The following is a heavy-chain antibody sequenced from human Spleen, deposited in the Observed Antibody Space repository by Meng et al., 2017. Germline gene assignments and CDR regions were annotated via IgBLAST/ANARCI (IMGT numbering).Heavy chain of an antibody. CDR1: VDSVSSNIAG. CDR3: GSDLNAGVDY. Sequence: VQLQQSGSRLVQHSQTLSLPRAISVDSVSSNIAGWNWIRQSPSRGLEWLGRTYYRSKWYNEYAVSVKSRITINSDTSKNQFSLQLNSGTPEVTAVYYCGSDLNAGVDYWGQGALVTVSS. D-gene: IGHD2-8*02. V-gene: IGHV6-1*01. J-gene: IGHJ4*02. CDR2: TYYRSKWYN.